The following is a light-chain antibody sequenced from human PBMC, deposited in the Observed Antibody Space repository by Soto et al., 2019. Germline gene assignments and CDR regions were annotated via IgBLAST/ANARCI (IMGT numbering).Light chain of an antibody. CDR1: QSISSW. CDR3: QKYNSEP. J-gene: IGKJ3*01. CDR2: AAS. V-gene: IGKV1-27*01. Sequence: DIQMTQSPSTLSASVGGRVTITCRASQSISSWLAWYQQKPGKAPKLLIYAASTLQSGVPSRFSGSGSGTDFTLTISSLQPEDVATYYCQKYNSEPFGPGTKWIS.